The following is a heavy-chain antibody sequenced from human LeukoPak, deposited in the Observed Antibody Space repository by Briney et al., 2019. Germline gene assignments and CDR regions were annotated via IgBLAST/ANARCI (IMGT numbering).Heavy chain of an antibody. CDR3: ARFNGRRYMDV. D-gene: IGHD2-8*01. J-gene: IGHJ6*03. Sequence: SETLSLTCTVSGGSISSYYRSWIRQPPGKGLEWIGYIYYSGNTNYNPSLKSRVIISVNTSKNQFSLKLSPVTAADTAVYYCARFNGRRYMDVWGKGTTVTVSS. CDR1: GGSISSYY. V-gene: IGHV4-59*08. CDR2: IYYSGNT.